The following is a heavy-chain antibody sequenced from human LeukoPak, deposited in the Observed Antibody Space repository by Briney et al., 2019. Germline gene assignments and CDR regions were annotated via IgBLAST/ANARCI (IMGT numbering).Heavy chain of an antibody. J-gene: IGHJ4*02. CDR1: GFTFSSYA. Sequence: PGGSLRLSCAASGFTFSSYAMSWVRQAPGKGLEWVSAISGSGGSTYYADSVKGRFTISRDNSKNTLYLQMNSLRAEDTAVYYCARLTRFSSLFDYWGQGTLVTVPS. V-gene: IGHV3-23*01. CDR3: ARLTRFSSLFDY. CDR2: ISGSGGST. D-gene: IGHD3-3*01.